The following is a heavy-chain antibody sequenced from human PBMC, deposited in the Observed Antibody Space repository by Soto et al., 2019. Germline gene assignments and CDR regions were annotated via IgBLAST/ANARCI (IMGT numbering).Heavy chain of an antibody. V-gene: IGHV3-23*01. J-gene: IGHJ4*02. CDR3: AKDHCSGGSCQIFDY. D-gene: IGHD2-15*01. CDR1: GFTFSSYA. CDR2: ISGSGGST. Sequence: GGSLRLSCAASGFTFSSYAMSWVRQAPGKGLEWVSAISGSGGSTYYADSVKGRFTISRDNSKNTLYLQMNSLRAEDTAVYYCAKDHCSGGSCQIFDYWRQGTLVTVSS.